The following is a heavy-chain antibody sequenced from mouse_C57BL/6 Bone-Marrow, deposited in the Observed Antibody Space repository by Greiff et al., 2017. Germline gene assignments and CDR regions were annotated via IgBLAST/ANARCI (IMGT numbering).Heavy chain of an antibody. Sequence: QVQLQQPGAELVKPGASVKLSCKASGYTFTSYWMPWVKQRPGQGLEWIGMIHPNSGSTNYNEKFKSKATLTVDKSSSTAYMQLSSLTSEDSAVYYCAKEDYDYDDRFAYWGQGTLVTVSA. J-gene: IGHJ3*01. CDR2: IHPNSGST. CDR3: AKEDYDYDDRFAY. CDR1: GYTFTSYW. D-gene: IGHD2-4*01. V-gene: IGHV1-64*01.